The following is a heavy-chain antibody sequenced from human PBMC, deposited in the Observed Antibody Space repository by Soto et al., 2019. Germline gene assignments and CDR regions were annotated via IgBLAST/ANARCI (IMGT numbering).Heavy chain of an antibody. J-gene: IGHJ6*02. CDR1: GGTFSSYA. V-gene: IGHV1-69*13. CDR3: ARHKSYTVVTPDYYYGMDV. CDR2: IIPIFGTA. D-gene: IGHD2-21*02. Sequence: SVKVSCKASGGTFSSYAISWVRQAPGQGLEWMGGIIPIFGTANYAQKFQGRVTITADESTSTAYMELSSLRSEDTAVYYCARHKSYTVVTPDYYYGMDVWGQGTMGTVSS.